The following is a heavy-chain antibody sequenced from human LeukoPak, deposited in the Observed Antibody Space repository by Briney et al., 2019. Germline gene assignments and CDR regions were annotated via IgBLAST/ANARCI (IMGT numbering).Heavy chain of an antibody. CDR1: GFTFSSYS. CDR2: ISSSSSTI. Sequence: QAGGSLRLSCAASGFTFSSYSMNWVRQAPGKGLEWVSYISSSSSTIYYADSVKGRFTISRDNAKNSLYLQMNSLRAEDTAVYYCAWVPQWELLYDFDYWGQGILVTVSS. D-gene: IGHD1-26*01. CDR3: AWVPQWELLYDFDY. J-gene: IGHJ4*02. V-gene: IGHV3-48*01.